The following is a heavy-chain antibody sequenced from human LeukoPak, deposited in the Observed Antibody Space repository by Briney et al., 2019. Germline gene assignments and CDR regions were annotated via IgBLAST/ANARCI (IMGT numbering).Heavy chain of an antibody. J-gene: IGHJ5*02. V-gene: IGHV4-61*01. CDR1: GGSISSGSYY. CDR2: IYYSGST. Sequence: SETLSLTCTISGGSISSGSYYWSWIRQPPGKGLEWIGYIYYSGSTNYNPSLKSRVTISVDTSKNQFSLKLSSVTAADTAVYYCARGAGYYDFWSGYTTDNWFDPWGQGTLVTVSS. CDR3: ARGAGYYDFWSGYTTDNWFDP. D-gene: IGHD3-3*01.